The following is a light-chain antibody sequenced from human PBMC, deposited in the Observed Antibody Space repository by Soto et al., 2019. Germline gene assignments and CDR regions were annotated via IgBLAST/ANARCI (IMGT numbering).Light chain of an antibody. CDR1: QSVSSRF. CDR2: ATS. V-gene: IGKV3-20*01. CDR3: QQYATSPPLT. Sequence: IMLTPSPATLSLYQGQIASLSCRASQSVSSRFLAWYQQRPGQAPRLLIYATSSRATGIPDRFSGSGSWTDFTLTISRLEPEDSAVYYCQQYATSPPLTFGGGTKVDIK. J-gene: IGKJ4*01.